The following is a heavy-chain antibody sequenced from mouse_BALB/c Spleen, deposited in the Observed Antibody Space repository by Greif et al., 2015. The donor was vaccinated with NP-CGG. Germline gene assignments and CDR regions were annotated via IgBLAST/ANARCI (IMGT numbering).Heavy chain of an antibody. CDR2: IDPANGNT. CDR1: GFNIKDTY. CDR3: ARCTTATPDY. J-gene: IGHJ2*01. D-gene: IGHD1-2*01. V-gene: IGHV14-3*02. Sequence: EVQLQQSGAELVKPGASVKLSCTASGFNIKDTYMHWVKQRPEQGLEWIGRIDPANGNTKYDPKFQGKATITADTSSNPAYLHLSSLTSEDPAVYYCARCTTATPDYWGQGPTLTVSS.